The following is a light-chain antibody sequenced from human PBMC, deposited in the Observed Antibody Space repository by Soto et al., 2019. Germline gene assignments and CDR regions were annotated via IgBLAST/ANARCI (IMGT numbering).Light chain of an antibody. J-gene: IGKJ5*01. CDR3: HSRA. V-gene: IGKV1-5*03. Sequence: DIQMTQSPSSLSASVGDRVTITCRASQSISSWLACYQQKPGKAPKVLIYKASSLESGVPSRFSGSGSETEFTLTISRLQPDDFATYFCHSRAFGQGTRLEIK. CDR2: KAS. CDR1: QSISSW.